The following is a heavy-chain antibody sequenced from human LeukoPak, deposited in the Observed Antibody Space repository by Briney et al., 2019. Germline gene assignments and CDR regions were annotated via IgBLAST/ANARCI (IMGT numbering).Heavy chain of an antibody. CDR2: IFHSGST. D-gene: IGHD5-24*01. V-gene: IGHV4-4*02. CDR1: GDSLNTNTW. J-gene: IGHJ4*02. Sequence: SGTLSLTCAVSGDSLNTNTWWSWVRQPPGKGLEWTGEIFHSGSTNYHPSLESRLTISMDKSKNSFSLRLTSVTAADTAVYYCAGGRRDAYNYNYWGQGTLVTVSS. CDR3: AGGRRDAYNYNY.